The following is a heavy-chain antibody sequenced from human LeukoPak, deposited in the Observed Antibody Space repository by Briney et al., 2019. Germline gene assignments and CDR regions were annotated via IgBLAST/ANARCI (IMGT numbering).Heavy chain of an antibody. D-gene: IGHD3-22*01. CDR1: GGSISSGSYY. CDR3: AREHLYYYDSSGYWVY. Sequence: PSETLSLTFTVAGGSISSGSYYWSWIRQPAGKGLEWIVRIYTSGSTNYNPSLKSRVTISVDTSKNQFSLKLSSVTAADTAVYYCAREHLYYYDSSGYWVYWGQGTLVTVSS. V-gene: IGHV4-61*02. CDR2: IYTSGST. J-gene: IGHJ4*02.